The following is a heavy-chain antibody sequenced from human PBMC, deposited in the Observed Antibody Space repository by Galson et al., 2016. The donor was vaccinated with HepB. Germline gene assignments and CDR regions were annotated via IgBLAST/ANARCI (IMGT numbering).Heavy chain of an antibody. CDR3: VKHSGFDRNYFDD. V-gene: IGHV3-23*01. CDR1: GFSFSNFA. CDR2: ISGSGGGA. Sequence: SLRPSCAASGFSFSNFAMSWVRQAPGKGLEWVSAISGSGGGAYYADSVKGRFTISRDNSKNTVFLQMNSLRADDSAVYKCVKHSGFDRNYFDDWGQGTRVTVSS. D-gene: IGHD5-12*01. J-gene: IGHJ4*02.